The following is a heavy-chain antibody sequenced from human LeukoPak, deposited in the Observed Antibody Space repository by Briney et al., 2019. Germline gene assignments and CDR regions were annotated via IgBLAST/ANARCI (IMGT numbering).Heavy chain of an antibody. CDR1: GGSISSSNW. D-gene: IGHD1-1*01. J-gene: IGHJ4*02. CDR3: ARLLKSGTFDY. Sequence: SGTLSLTCAVSGGSISSSNWWSWVRQPPGKGLEWIGSIYYSGSTYYNPSLKSRVSISLDTSKNQFSLKLSSVTAADTAVYYCARLLKSGTFDYWGQGTLVTVSS. V-gene: IGHV4-4*02. CDR2: IYYSGST.